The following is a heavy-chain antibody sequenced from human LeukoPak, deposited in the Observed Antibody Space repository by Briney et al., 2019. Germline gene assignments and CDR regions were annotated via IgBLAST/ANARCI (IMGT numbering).Heavy chain of an antibody. V-gene: IGHV3-30*02. CDR1: GFTFSSYG. Sequence: GGSLRLSCAASGFTFSSYGMHWVRQAPGKGLEWVAFIRYDGSNKYYADSVKDRFTISRDNSKNTLYLQMNSLRAEDTAVYYCAKDRSGSYYRFDYWGQGTLVTVSS. D-gene: IGHD1-26*01. CDR2: IRYDGSNK. J-gene: IGHJ4*02. CDR3: AKDRSGSYYRFDY.